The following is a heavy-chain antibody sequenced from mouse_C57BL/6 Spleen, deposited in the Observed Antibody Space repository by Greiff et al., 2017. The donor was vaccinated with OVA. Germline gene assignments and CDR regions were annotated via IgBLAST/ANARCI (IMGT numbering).Heavy chain of an antibody. V-gene: IGHV1-52*01. Sequence: QVQLQQPGAELVRPGSSVKLSCKASGYTFTSYWMHWVKQRPIQGLEWIGNIDPSDSETHYNQKFKDKATLTVDKSSSTAYMQLSSLTSEDSAVYYCARPYYGSRYYYAMDYWGQGTSVTVSS. J-gene: IGHJ4*01. CDR2: IDPSDSET. CDR1: GYTFTSYW. D-gene: IGHD1-1*01. CDR3: ARPYYGSRYYYAMDY.